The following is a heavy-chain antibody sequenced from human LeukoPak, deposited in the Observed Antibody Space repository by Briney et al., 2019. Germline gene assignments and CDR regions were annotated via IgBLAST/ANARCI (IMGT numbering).Heavy chain of an antibody. Sequence: GGSLRLSCAASGFTFSSYSMNWVRQAPGKGLEWVSSISSSSYIYYADSVKGRFTISRDNAKNSLYLQMNSLRAEDTVVYYCARDPPEYSSSWFDYWGQGTLVTVSS. CDR3: ARDPPEYSSSWFDY. D-gene: IGHD6-13*01. CDR2: ISSSSYI. V-gene: IGHV3-21*01. J-gene: IGHJ4*02. CDR1: GFTFSSYS.